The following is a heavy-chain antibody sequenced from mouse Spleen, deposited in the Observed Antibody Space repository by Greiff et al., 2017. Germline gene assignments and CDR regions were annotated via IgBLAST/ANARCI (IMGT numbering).Heavy chain of an antibody. CDR1: GFTFSSYA. Sequence: EVKLVESGGGLVKLGGSLKLSCAASGFTFSSYAMSWVRQTPEKRLEWVATISSGGGNTYYPDSVKGRFTISRDNAKNTLYLQMSSLMSEDTAMYYCARQRYYGSSYVYYFDYWGQGTTLTVSS. J-gene: IGHJ2*01. CDR2: ISSGGGNT. CDR3: ARQRYYGSSYVYYFDY. D-gene: IGHD1-1*01. V-gene: IGHV5-9*04.